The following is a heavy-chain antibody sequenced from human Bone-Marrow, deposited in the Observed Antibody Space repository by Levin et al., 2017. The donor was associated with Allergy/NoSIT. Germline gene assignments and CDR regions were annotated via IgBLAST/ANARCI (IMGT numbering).Heavy chain of an antibody. CDR1: GFTFSSYW. V-gene: IGHV3-7*04. D-gene: IGHD7-27*01. J-gene: IGHJ4*02. CDR2: IKQDGSEK. CDR3: AREISPRPRLLDGEDPV. Sequence: GGSLRLSCAASGFTFSSYWMSWVRQAPGNGLEWVANIKQDGSEKYYVDSVKGRFTISRDNAKNSLYLQMNSLRAEDTAVYYCAREISPRPRLLDGEDPVWGQGTLVTVSS.